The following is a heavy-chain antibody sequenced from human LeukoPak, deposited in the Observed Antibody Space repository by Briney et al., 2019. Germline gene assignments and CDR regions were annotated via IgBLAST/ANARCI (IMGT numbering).Heavy chain of an antibody. V-gene: IGHV3-30*02. CDR1: GFTFSSYG. Sequence: GGSLRLSCAASGFTFSSYGMHWVRQAPGKGREWVAFIRYDGSNKYYADSVKGRFTISRDNSKNTLYLQMNSLRAEDTAVYYCAGGSYRYSDYWGQGTLVTVSS. J-gene: IGHJ4*02. CDR2: IRYDGSNK. D-gene: IGHD3-16*02. CDR3: AGGSYRYSDY.